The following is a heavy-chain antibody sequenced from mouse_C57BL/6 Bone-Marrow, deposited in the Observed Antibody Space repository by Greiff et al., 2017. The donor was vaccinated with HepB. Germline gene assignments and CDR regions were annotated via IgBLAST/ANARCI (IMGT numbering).Heavy chain of an antibody. J-gene: IGHJ1*03. CDR2: IYPGDGDT. D-gene: IGHD1-1*01. V-gene: IGHV1-82*01. CDR3: ARIGYGSSYWYFDV. CDR1: GYAFSSSW. Sequence: QVQLKESGPELVKPGASVKISCKASGYAFSSSWMNWVKQRPGKGLEWIGRIYPGDGDTNYNGKFKGKATLTADKSSSTAYMQLSSLTSEDSAVYYCARIGYGSSYWYFDVWGTGTTVTVSS.